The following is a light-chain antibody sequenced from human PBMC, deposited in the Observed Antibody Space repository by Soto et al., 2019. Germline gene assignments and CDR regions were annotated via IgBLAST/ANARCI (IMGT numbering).Light chain of an antibody. J-gene: IGKJ2*01. CDR1: QSVRSNY. V-gene: IGKV3-20*01. CDR2: GAS. Sequence: EIVLTQSPGPLSLSPGARATLSCRASQSVRSNYLAWYQQKPGQAPSLLIYGASTRATGIPDRFSGSGSGTDFTLTITRLEPEDFAVYYCHQYGNSPGTFGQGTKLEIK. CDR3: HQYGNSPGT.